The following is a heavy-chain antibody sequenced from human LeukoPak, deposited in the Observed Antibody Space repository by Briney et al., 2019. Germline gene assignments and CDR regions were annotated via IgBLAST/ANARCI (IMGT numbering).Heavy chain of an antibody. D-gene: IGHD5/OR15-5a*01. J-gene: IGHJ4*02. CDR2: ISGSGGST. CDR3: AKDIVSVPITIDY. Sequence: GGSLRLSCAASGFTFSSYAMSGVRQAPGKGRECVSAISGSGGSTYYADSVKGLLTISRDNSKSTLYPQMNSLRAEDKAVYYCAKDIVSVPITIDYWGQGTLVTVSS. CDR1: GFTFSSYA. V-gene: IGHV3-23*01.